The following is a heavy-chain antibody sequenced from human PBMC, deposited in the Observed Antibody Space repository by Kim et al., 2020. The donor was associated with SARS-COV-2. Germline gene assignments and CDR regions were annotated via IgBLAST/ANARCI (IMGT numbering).Heavy chain of an antibody. Sequence: GGSLRLSCAASGFTFSSYGMHWVRQAPGKGLEWVAVISYDGSNKYYADSVKGRFTISRDNSKNTLYLQMNSLRAEDTAVYYCAKDDVLGYDFWSGYYFYYYYYGMDVWGQGTTVTVSS. CDR2: ISYDGSNK. V-gene: IGHV3-30*18. CDR3: AKDDVLGYDFWSGYYFYYYYYGMDV. J-gene: IGHJ6*02. CDR1: GFTFSSYG. D-gene: IGHD3-3*01.